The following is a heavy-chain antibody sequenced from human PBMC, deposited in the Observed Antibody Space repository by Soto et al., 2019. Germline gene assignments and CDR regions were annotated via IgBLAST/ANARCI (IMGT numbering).Heavy chain of an antibody. CDR1: GGSISSSSYY. D-gene: IGHD3-10*01. CDR3: ARQNYYGSGSYRFDY. J-gene: IGHJ4*02. CDR2: IYYSGST. V-gene: IGHV4-39*01. Sequence: QLQLQESGPGLVKPSETLSLTCTVSGGSISSSSYYWGWIRQPPGKGLEWIGSIYYSGSTYYNPYLQSRVTIXVDXSXTPFYLKLSSVTAADTAVYYCARQNYYGSGSYRFDYWGQGTLVTVSS.